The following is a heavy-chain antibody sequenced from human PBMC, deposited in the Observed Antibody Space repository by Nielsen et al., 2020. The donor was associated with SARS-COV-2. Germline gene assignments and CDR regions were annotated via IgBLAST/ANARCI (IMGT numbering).Heavy chain of an antibody. CDR2: ISDDGTNK. Sequence: GESLKISCAASGLTFRNYAMHWVRQAPGKGLEWVAVISDDGTNKFYADSVKGRFTISRDNSKNTLYLQMNSLRAEDTAVYYCAKEMNTDTAMDDYYYYYGMDVWGQGTTVTVSS. D-gene: IGHD5-18*01. CDR3: AKEMNTDTAMDDYYYYYGMDV. V-gene: IGHV3-30-3*01. J-gene: IGHJ6*02. CDR1: GLTFRNYA.